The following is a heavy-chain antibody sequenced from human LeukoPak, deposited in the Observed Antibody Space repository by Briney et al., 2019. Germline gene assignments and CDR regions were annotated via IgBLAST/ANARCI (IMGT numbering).Heavy chain of an antibody. J-gene: IGHJ3*02. V-gene: IGHV3-30*02. CDR3: AKQGRIAASEAYVDDAFDI. CDR2: IRYDGSSK. CDR1: GFTFSSDG. D-gene: IGHD6-25*01. Sequence: PGGSLRLSCAASGFTFSSDGMHWVRQAPGKGLEWVAFIRYDGSSKYYADSVKGRFTISRDNSKNTLYLQMNSLRAENTAVYYCAKQGRIAASEAYVDDAFDIWGQGTMVTVSS.